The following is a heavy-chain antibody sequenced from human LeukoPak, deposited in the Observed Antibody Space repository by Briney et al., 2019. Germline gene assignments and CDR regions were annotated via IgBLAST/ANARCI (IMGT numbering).Heavy chain of an antibody. Sequence: PGGSLRLSCAASGFTFSSHAMSWVRQAPGKGLEWVSAISTSGGSTYYADSVKGRFTISRDNSKNTLYLQMNSLRAEDTAVYYCAKGNWNYGLEGLYYYYYGMDVWGQGTTATVSS. V-gene: IGHV3-23*01. CDR1: GFTFSSHA. CDR2: ISTSGGST. D-gene: IGHD1-7*01. J-gene: IGHJ6*02. CDR3: AKGNWNYGLEGLYYYYYGMDV.